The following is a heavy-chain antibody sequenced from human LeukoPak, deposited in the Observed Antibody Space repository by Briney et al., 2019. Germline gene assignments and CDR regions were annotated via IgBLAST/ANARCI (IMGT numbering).Heavy chain of an antibody. J-gene: IGHJ4*02. V-gene: IGHV5-51*01. CDR2: IYPGDSDT. CDR1: GXSFTSYW. D-gene: IGHD6-6*01. Sequence: GESLKISCKGSGXSFTSYWIGWVRQMPGKGLEWMGIIYPGDSDTRYSPSFQGQVTISADKSISTAYLQWSSLKASDTAMYYCARREYSSSSGRLVDFWGQGTLVTVSS. CDR3: ARREYSSSSGRLVDF.